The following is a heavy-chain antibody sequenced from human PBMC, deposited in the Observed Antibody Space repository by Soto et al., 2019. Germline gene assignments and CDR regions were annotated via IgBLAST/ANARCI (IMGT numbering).Heavy chain of an antibody. J-gene: IGHJ6*02. Sequence: QVQLVESGGGVVQPGRSLRLSCAASGFTFSSYAMHWVRQAPGKGLEWVAVISYDGSNKYYADSVKGRFTISRDNSKNTLYLQMNSLRAEDTAVYYCASPARRGYCISTSCWDYYYGMDVWGQGTTVTVSS. V-gene: IGHV3-30-3*01. CDR3: ASPARRGYCISTSCWDYYYGMDV. D-gene: IGHD2-2*03. CDR2: ISYDGSNK. CDR1: GFTFSSYA.